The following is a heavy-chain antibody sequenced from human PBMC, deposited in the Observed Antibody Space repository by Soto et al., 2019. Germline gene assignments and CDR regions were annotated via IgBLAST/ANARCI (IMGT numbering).Heavy chain of an antibody. CDR2: IDWDDDK. D-gene: IGHD3-10*01. J-gene: IGHJ6*02. CDR1: GFSLSTSGMC. V-gene: IGHV2-70*01. Sequence: SGPTLVNPTQTLTLTCTFSGFSLSTSGMCVSWIRQPPGKALEWLALIDWDDDKYYSTSLKTRLTISKDTSKNQVVLTMTNMDPADTATYYCARINWDYYGSGSYYNKIYYYYGMDVWGQGTTVTVSS. CDR3: ARINWDYYGSGSYYNKIYYYYGMDV.